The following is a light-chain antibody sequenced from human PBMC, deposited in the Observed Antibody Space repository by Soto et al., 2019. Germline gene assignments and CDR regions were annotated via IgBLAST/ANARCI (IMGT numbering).Light chain of an antibody. J-gene: IGLJ2*01. V-gene: IGLV7-46*01. CDR2: DTS. CDR3: LLAYSNVV. Sequence: QTVVTQEPSLTVSPGGTVTLTCGSSTGAVTSGHYPYWFQQKPGQAPRTLIYDTSNKHSWTPARFSGSLLGGKAALTLSGAQPEDEAEYYCLLAYSNVVIGGGTKLTVL. CDR1: TGAVTSGHY.